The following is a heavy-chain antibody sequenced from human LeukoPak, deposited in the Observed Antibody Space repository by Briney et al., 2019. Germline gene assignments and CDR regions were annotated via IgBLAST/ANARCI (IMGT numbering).Heavy chain of an antibody. CDR1: GFTFSSYA. CDR3: AVIATAYYYYMDV. V-gene: IGHV3-23*01. Sequence: GGSLRLSCAASGFTFSSYAMSWVRQAPGKGLEWVSAIIGSGDTTYYADSVKGRFTISRDNSKNKLYLQMKSLRAEDTAVYYCAVIATAYYYYMDVWGKGTTVTVSS. CDR2: IIGSGDTT. D-gene: IGHD1-26*01. J-gene: IGHJ6*03.